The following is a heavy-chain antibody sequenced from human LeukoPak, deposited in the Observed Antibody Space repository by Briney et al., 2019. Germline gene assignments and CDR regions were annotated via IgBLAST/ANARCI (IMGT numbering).Heavy chain of an antibody. D-gene: IGHD3-3*01. Sequence: ASVKVSCKASGYTFTSYDINWVRQATGQGLEWMGWMNPNSDNTGYAQKFQGRVTITRNISITTAYMELSSVRSDDTAVYYCASGEGWSDYYRSLAYWGQGTLVSVSS. V-gene: IGHV1-8*03. CDR3: ASGEGWSDYYRSLAY. J-gene: IGHJ4*02. CDR2: MNPNSDNT. CDR1: GYTFTSYD.